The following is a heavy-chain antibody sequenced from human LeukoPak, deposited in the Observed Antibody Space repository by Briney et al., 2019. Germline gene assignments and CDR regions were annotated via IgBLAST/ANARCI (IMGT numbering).Heavy chain of an antibody. V-gene: IGHV3-23*01. CDR2: ISGNGGGT. D-gene: IGHD6-19*01. Sequence: GGSLRLSCAASGLTFSSYAMSWVRQAPGKGLEWVSGISGNGGGTYYADSVKGRFTISRDNSKNTLYLQMSSLRVEDTAVYYCAKSLATGWYVNEYWGQGTLVTVSS. J-gene: IGHJ4*02. CDR3: AKSLATGWYVNEY. CDR1: GLTFSSYA.